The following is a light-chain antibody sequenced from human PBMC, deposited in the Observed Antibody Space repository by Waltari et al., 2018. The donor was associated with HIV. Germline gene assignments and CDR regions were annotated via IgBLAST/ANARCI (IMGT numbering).Light chain of an antibody. J-gene: IGLJ2*01. CDR1: SRDVVASNL. Sequence: SALTQPASVSGSPGQSITIPCTGTSRDVVASNLASWYQQHPGKDPKFIIYGVNKRPSEVSIRFSGSKSGNTASLTISGLQAEDEADYYCCSYAGRSTLEVFGGGTKVTVL. CDR3: CSYAGRSTLEV. V-gene: IGLV2-23*02. CDR2: GVN.